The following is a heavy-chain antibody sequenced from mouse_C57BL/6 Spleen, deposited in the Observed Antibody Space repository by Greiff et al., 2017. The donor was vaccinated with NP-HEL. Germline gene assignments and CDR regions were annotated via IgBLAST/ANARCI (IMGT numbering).Heavy chain of an antibody. J-gene: IGHJ4*01. Sequence: DVQLVESGEGLVKPGGSLKLSCAASGFTFSSYAMSWVRQTPEKRLEWAAYISSGGDYIYYADTVKGRFTISRDNARNTLYLQMSSLKSEDTAMNYCTIYYGNYDAMDYWGQGTSVTVSS. CDR2: ISSGGDYI. CDR3: TIYYGNYDAMDY. D-gene: IGHD2-1*01. V-gene: IGHV5-9-1*02. CDR1: GFTFSSYA.